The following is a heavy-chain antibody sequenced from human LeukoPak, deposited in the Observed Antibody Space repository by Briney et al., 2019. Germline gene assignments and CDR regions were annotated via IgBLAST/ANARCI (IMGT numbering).Heavy chain of an antibody. CDR2: MKHDGSET. Sequence: GGSLRLSCAASGFTFSAYWMSWVRQAPGKGLEWVANMKHDGSETHYVDSVRGRFTISRDNAKNSLYLQMNSLRAEDTAVYFCASRAIYFDCWGKGTLVTVA. CDR3: ASRAIYFDC. V-gene: IGHV3-7*01. D-gene: IGHD3-3*01. CDR1: GFTFSAYW. J-gene: IGHJ4*02.